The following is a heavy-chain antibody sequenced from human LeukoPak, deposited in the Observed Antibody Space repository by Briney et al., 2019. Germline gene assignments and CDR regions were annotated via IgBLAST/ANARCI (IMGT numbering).Heavy chain of an antibody. Sequence: SETLSLTCAVYGGSFSGYYWSWIRQPPGKGLEWIGEINHSGSTNYNPSLKRRVTISVDKSKNKFSLKRSSVTAADTAVYYCARVRGTMVRGACFDYWGQGTLVTVSS. V-gene: IGHV4-34*01. CDR1: GGSFSGYY. D-gene: IGHD3-10*01. CDR3: ARVRGTMVRGACFDY. CDR2: INHSGST. J-gene: IGHJ4*02.